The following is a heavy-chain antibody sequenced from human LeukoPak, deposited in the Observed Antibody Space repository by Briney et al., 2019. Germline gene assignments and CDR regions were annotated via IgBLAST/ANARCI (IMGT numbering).Heavy chain of an antibody. CDR1: GFTFSSYW. D-gene: IGHD4-23*01. J-gene: IGHJ4*02. CDR3: ARGRPHGNDY. V-gene: IGHV3-74*01. Sequence: PGGSLRLSCAASGFTFSSYWMNWVRQVPGKGLVWVSRIVSDGSNTNYADSVKGRFTISRDNAKNTLYLQMNSLRVEDTAVYYCARGRPHGNDYWGQGTLATVSS. CDR2: IVSDGSNT.